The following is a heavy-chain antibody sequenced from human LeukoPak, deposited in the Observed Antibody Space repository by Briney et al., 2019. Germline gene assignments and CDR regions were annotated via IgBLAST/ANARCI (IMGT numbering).Heavy chain of an antibody. Sequence: SETLSLTCAVYGGSFSGYYWSWIRQPPGKGLEWIGEINHSGSTNYNPSLKMRVTISVDKSKNQFSLKLSSVTAADTAVYYCARGYQGYCSGGSCYWYFDLWGRGTLVTVSS. V-gene: IGHV4-34*01. D-gene: IGHD2-15*01. J-gene: IGHJ2*01. CDR2: INHSGST. CDR1: GGSFSGYY. CDR3: ARGYQGYCSGGSCYWYFDL.